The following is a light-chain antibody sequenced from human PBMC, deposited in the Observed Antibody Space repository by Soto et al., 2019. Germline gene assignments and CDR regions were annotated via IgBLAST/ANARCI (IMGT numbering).Light chain of an antibody. V-gene: IGLV2-14*03. J-gene: IGLJ1*01. CDR1: SSDVGGSDH. Sequence: ALTQPASVSGSPGQSVTISCTGASSDVGGSDHVSWYQQHPGKAPKLILHEVNNRPSGVSNRFSGSKSGNTDSLIISGLQADDEAEYYCSLYTTASTYVFGTGTKVTVL. CDR2: EVN. CDR3: SLYTTASTYV.